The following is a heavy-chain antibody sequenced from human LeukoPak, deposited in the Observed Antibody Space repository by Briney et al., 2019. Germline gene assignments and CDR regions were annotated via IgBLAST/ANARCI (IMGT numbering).Heavy chain of an antibody. CDR1: GFTFSSYG. Sequence: PGGSLRLSCAASGFTFSSYGMHWGRQAPGKGLEWVAVISYDGSNKYYADSVKGRFTISRDNSKNTLYLQMNSLRAEDTAVYYCAKVSQYCSSTSCYTYYYYYGMDVWGQGTTVTVSS. V-gene: IGHV3-30*18. CDR2: ISYDGSNK. D-gene: IGHD2-2*02. CDR3: AKVSQYCSSTSCYTYYYYYGMDV. J-gene: IGHJ6*02.